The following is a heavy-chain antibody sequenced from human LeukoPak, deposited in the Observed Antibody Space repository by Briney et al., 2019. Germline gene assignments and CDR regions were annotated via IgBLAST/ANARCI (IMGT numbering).Heavy chain of an antibody. V-gene: IGHV1-69*05. CDR1: GGTFSSYA. J-gene: IGHJ4*02. Sequence: SVKVSCKASGGTFSSYAISWVRQAPGQGLEWMGRIIPIFGTAYYAQKFQGRVTITTDESTSTAYMELSSLRSEDTAVYYCARDSPHDYGDYSNPFDYWGQGTLVTVSS. CDR2: IIPIFGTA. CDR3: ARDSPHDYGDYSNPFDY. D-gene: IGHD4-17*01.